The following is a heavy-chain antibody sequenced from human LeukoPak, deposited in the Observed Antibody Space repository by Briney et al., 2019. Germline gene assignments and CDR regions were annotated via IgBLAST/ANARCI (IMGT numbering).Heavy chain of an antibody. CDR2: IRTKSNNYAT. V-gene: IGHV3-73*01. CDR3: ANYDNSGNYYVTY. CDR1: GFTFSGSA. D-gene: IGHD3-22*01. J-gene: IGHJ4*02. Sequence: PGGSLRLSCAASGFTFSGSAMHWVRQASGKGLEWVGRIRTKSNNYATTYGASVKGRFTISRDDSKNTAYLQMNSLKTEDTAVYYCANYDNSGNYYVTYWGQGTLVTVSS.